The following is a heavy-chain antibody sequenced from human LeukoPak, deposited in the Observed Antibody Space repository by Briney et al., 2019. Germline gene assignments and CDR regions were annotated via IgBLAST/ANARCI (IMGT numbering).Heavy chain of an antibody. CDR3: ARVEGDTAMVSSFDY. Sequence: PSETLSLNCTVSGGSISSSSYYWGWIRQPPGKGLEWIGSIYYSGSTYYTPSLKSRVTISVDTSKNQFSLKLSCVTAADTAVYYCARVEGDTAMVSSFDYWGQGTLVTVSS. CDR2: IYYSGST. D-gene: IGHD5-18*01. V-gene: IGHV4-39*07. J-gene: IGHJ4*02. CDR1: GGSISSSSYY.